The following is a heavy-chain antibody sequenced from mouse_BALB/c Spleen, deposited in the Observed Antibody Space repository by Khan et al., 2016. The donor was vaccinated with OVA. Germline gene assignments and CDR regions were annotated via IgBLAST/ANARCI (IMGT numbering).Heavy chain of an antibody. Sequence: QVQLKQSGAELMRPGASVKLSCKTSGYIFTSYWIYWVKQRSGQGLEWIARIYPGTDNTYYNEKFKDKATLTADKSSTTAYMQLSSLKSEDSAVYFCAREEPLYYVDYWGQGTTLTVSS. CDR2: IYPGTDNT. D-gene: IGHD6-1*01. CDR1: GYIFTSYW. CDR3: AREEPLYYVDY. J-gene: IGHJ2*01. V-gene: IGHV1-76*01.